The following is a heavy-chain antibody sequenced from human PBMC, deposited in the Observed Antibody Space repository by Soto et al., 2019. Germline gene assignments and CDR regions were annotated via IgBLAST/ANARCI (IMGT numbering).Heavy chain of an antibody. CDR1: GGTYSSYT. D-gene: IGHD1-26*01. Sequence: ASVKVSCKASGGTYSSYTISWVRQAPGQGLEWMGWINAGNGNTKYSQKFQGRVTITRDTSASTAYMELSSLRSEDTAVYYCARGASPLIDYWGQGTLVTVSS. V-gene: IGHV1-3*01. J-gene: IGHJ4*02. CDR3: ARGASPLIDY. CDR2: INAGNGNT.